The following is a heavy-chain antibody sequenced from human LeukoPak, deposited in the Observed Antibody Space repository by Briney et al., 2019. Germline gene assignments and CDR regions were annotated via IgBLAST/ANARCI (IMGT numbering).Heavy chain of an antibody. CDR1: GYSFTSYW. Sequence: GESLKISCKGSGYSFTSYWIGWVRQMPGKGLEWMGIIYPGDSDNRYSTASQDQLTISADKSISTAYLQWGSLKASDTAMYYCARGYGSGMNLVKLNYFDYWGQGTLVTVSS. J-gene: IGHJ4*02. V-gene: IGHV5-51*01. CDR2: IYPGDSDN. D-gene: IGHD3-10*01. CDR3: ARGYGSGMNLVKLNYFDY.